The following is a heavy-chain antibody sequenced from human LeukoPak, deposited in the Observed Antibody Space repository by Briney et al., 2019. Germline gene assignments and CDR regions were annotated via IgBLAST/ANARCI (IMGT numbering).Heavy chain of an antibody. CDR2: IYYSGST. CDR1: GGSVSSGSYY. D-gene: IGHD3-22*01. J-gene: IGHJ4*02. CDR3: ASYSYCYDSSGYFDY. V-gene: IGHV4-61*01. Sequence: SETLSLTCTVSGGSVSSGSYYWSWIRQPPGKGLEWIGYIYYSGSTNYNPSLKSRVTISVDTSKNQFSLKLSSVTAADTAVYYCASYSYCYDSSGYFDYWGQGTLVTVSS.